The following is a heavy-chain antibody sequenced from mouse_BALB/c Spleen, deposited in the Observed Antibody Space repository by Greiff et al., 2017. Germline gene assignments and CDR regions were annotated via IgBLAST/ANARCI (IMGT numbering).Heavy chain of an antibody. CDR1: GYTFTDYN. D-gene: IGHD2-4*01. Sequence: VQLKESGPELVKPGASVKISCKASGYTFTDYNMHWVKQSHGKSLEWIGYIYPYNGGTGYNQKFKSKATLTVDNSSSTAYMELRSLTSEDSAVYYCARSLYDYDVGFAYWGQGTLVTVSA. CDR3: ARSLYDYDVGFAY. J-gene: IGHJ3*01. V-gene: IGHV1S29*02. CDR2: IYPYNGGT.